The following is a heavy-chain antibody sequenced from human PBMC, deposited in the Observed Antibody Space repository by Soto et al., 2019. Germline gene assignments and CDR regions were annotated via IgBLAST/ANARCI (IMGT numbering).Heavy chain of an antibody. J-gene: IGHJ4*02. D-gene: IGHD5-18*01. CDR3: AQMNTYEPQYSFDS. CDR1: GFTFSTYA. Sequence: VHLLESGGGLVQPGGSLRLSCAASGFTFSTYAMSWVRQAPGKGLEWVSAITGDATTTFYADSVKGRFTISRDNSENTLYLQMDSLGGEATAVYYCAQMNTYEPQYSFDSWGQGGLVTVSS. CDR2: ITGDATTT. V-gene: IGHV3-23*01.